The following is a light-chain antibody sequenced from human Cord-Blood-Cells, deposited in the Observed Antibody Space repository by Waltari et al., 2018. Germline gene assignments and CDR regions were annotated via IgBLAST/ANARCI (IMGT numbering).Light chain of an antibody. CDR1: SSNIESNT. V-gene: IGLV1-44*01. CDR2: RNN. J-gene: IGLJ1*01. Sequence: QSVLTQPPSASGTPGQRVTISCSGSSSNIESNTVNWYQQLPGTAPKLLSDRNNQRPSGVPDRFSGSKSGTSASLAISGLQAEDEADYYCAAWDDSLNGYVFGTGTKVTVL. CDR3: AAWDDSLNGYV.